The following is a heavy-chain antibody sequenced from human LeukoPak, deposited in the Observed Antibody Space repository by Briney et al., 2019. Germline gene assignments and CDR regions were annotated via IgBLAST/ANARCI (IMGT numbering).Heavy chain of an antibody. CDR1: GFTFSDYY. D-gene: IGHD3-22*01. J-gene: IGHJ4*02. Sequence: GGSLRLSCAASGFTFSDYYMSWIRQAPGKGLEGVSYISSSGSTIYYADSVKGRFTISRDNAKNSLYLQMNSLRAEDTAVYYCARVGTYYYDSSGYLLDYWGQGTLVTVSS. CDR3: ARVGTYYYDSSGYLLDY. CDR2: ISSSGSTI. V-gene: IGHV3-11*01.